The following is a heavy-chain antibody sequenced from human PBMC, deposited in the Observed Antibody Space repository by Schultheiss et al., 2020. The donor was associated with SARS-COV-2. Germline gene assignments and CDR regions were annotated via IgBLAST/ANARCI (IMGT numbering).Heavy chain of an antibody. CDR1: GFTFDDYA. V-gene: IGHV3-9*01. D-gene: IGHD6-19*01. CDR3: AKDNPEQWLGC. J-gene: IGHJ4*02. Sequence: GGSLRLSCAASGFTFDDYAMHWVRQAPGKGLEWVSGISWNSGSIGYADSVKGRFTISRDNSKNSLYLQMNSLRTEDTALYYCAKDNPEQWLGCWGQGTLVTVSS. CDR2: ISWNSGSI.